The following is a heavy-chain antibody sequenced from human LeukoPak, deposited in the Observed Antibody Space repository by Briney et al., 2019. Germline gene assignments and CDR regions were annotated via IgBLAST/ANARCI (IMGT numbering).Heavy chain of an antibody. CDR2: ISSSSSYI. Sequence: GGSLRLSCAASGFTFSSYSMNWVRQAPGKGLEWVSSISSSSSYIYYADSVKGRFTISRDNAKNSLYLQMNSLRAEDTAVYYCARDASSSGWYDYWGQETLVTVSS. D-gene: IGHD6-19*01. J-gene: IGHJ4*02. CDR3: ARDASSSGWYDY. V-gene: IGHV3-21*01. CDR1: GFTFSSYS.